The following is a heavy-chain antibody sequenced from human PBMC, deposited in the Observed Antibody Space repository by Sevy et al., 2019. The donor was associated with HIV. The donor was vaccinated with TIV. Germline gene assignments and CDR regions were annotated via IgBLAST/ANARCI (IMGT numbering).Heavy chain of an antibody. Sequence: GGSLRLSCAASGFTFSSYGMHWVRQAPGKGLEWVAVIWYDGSNKYYADSVKGRFTISRDNSKNTLYLQMNSLGAEDTAVYYCARDLITMVRGVPGYWGQGTLVTVSS. V-gene: IGHV3-33*01. D-gene: IGHD3-10*01. CDR1: GFTFSSYG. J-gene: IGHJ4*02. CDR2: IWYDGSNK. CDR3: ARDLITMVRGVPGY.